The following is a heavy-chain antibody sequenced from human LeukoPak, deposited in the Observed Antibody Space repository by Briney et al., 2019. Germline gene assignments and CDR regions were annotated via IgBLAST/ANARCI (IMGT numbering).Heavy chain of an antibody. J-gene: IGHJ4*02. Sequence: SETLSLTCTVSGGSISSYYWSWIRQPPGKGLEWIGYIYYSGSTNYNPSLKSRVTISVDTSKNQFSLKLSSVTAADTAVYYCARDWVPAYCGGDCYTRSNYFDYWGQGTLVTVSS. CDR3: ARDWVPAYCGGDCYTRSNYFDY. CDR2: IYYSGST. CDR1: GGSISSYY. D-gene: IGHD2-21*02. V-gene: IGHV4-59*12.